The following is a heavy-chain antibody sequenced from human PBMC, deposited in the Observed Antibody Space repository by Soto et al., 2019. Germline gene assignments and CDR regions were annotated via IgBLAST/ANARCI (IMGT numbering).Heavy chain of an antibody. J-gene: IGHJ4*02. CDR1: GFWFSTYG. Sequence: GVSLRRSCGASGFWFSTYGMHWVRQAPGKWLEWVAVIWYDGTNKKYADSAKGRFTISRDNSKSTLYLQMNTLRDEDTGVSYCARTDCDSSTCPSDLVGATTMDYWGQGTPVTVSS. CDR2: IWYDGTNK. D-gene: IGHD1-26*01. V-gene: IGHV3-33*01. CDR3: ARTDCDSSTCPSDLVGATTMDY.